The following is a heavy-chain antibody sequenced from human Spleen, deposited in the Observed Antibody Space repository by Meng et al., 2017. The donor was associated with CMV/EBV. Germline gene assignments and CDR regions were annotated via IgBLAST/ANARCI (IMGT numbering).Heavy chain of an antibody. CDR3: QSRDY. Sequence: ETLSLTCAASGFTFSDHYMNWVRQAPGKGLEWVSSIGSSSIIYYADSVKGRFTISRDNAKNSLYLQMNSLRAEDTAVYYCQSRDYWGQGTLVTVSS. CDR2: IGSSSII. V-gene: IGHV3-69-1*01. J-gene: IGHJ4*02. CDR1: GFTFSDHY.